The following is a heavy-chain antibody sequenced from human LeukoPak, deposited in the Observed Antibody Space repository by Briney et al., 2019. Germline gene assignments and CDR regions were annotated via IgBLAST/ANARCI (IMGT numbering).Heavy chain of an antibody. CDR2: IKRDGSEK. V-gene: IGHV3-7*03. J-gene: IGHJ4*02. Sequence: GGSLRLSCAASGFTFSSYWMTWVRQAPGKGLEWVANIKRDGSEKHYVDSVKGRFTISRDNAKNSMFLQMNSLRAEDTAVYYCARDSLDFWSGLGAFDYWGQGTLVTVSS. CDR1: GFTFSSYW. CDR3: ARDSLDFWSGLGAFDY. D-gene: IGHD3-3*01.